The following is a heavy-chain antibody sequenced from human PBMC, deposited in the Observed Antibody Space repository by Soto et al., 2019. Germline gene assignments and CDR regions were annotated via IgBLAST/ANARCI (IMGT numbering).Heavy chain of an antibody. J-gene: IGHJ4*02. CDR2: ISGSGGST. D-gene: IGHD1-26*01. CDR3: AKESTTWELLPYYFDY. Sequence: VGSLRLSCAASGFTFSSYAMSWVRQAPGKGLEWVSAISGSGGSTYYADSVKGRFTISRDNSKNTLYLQMNSLRAEDTAVYYCAKESTTWELLPYYFDYWGQGTLVTVSS. CDR1: GFTFSSYA. V-gene: IGHV3-23*01.